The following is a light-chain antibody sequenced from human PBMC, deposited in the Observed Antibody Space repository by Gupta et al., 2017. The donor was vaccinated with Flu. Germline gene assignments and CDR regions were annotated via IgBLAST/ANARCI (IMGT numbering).Light chain of an antibody. CDR3: QQYASSPIT. Sequence: EIVLTQYPGTLSLSPGERATLSCRASQTVTSNYLAWYQQKPGQAPRLLMYGVSSRATGIPGRFSGSGSGTDFTLTISRLEPQDFALYYCQQYASSPITFGQGTRLEIK. J-gene: IGKJ5*01. V-gene: IGKV3-20*01. CDR2: GVS. CDR1: QTVTSNY.